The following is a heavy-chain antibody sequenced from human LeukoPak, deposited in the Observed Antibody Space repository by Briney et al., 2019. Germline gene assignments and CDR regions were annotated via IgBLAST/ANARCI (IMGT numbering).Heavy chain of an antibody. J-gene: IGHJ4*02. D-gene: IGHD6-19*01. CDR3: ARVVVDSSGWYYFDY. V-gene: IGHV1-46*01. Sequence: GASVNVSCKASGYTFTGYYMHWVRQAPGQGLEWMGIIKPSDGSTNYAQKFQGRVTMTRDTSTSIVYMELSSLRSEDTAVYYCARVVVDSSGWYYFDYWGQGTLVTVSS. CDR1: GYTFTGYY. CDR2: IKPSDGST.